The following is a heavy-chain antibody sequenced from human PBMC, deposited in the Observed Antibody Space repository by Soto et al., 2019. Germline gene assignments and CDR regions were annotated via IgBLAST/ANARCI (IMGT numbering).Heavy chain of an antibody. V-gene: IGHV4-59*11. Sequence: ATLSHTCTVSGGSISSHYWNWIRQPPGKGLEWLGYIYDFGSTNYNPSLGSRVTISVDTSKNQFSLNLSSVTAADTAVYSCARVRSWRGHYFDYWGQGTLVTVPS. D-gene: IGHD6-13*01. CDR3: ARVRSWRGHYFDY. CDR2: IYDFGST. J-gene: IGHJ4*02. CDR1: GGSISSHY.